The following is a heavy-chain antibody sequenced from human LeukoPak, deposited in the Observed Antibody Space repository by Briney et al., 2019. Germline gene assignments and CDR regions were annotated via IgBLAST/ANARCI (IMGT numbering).Heavy chain of an antibody. CDR2: ISWNSGSI. Sequence: GGSLRLSCSASGFTFSSYAMHWVRQAPGKGLEWVSGISWNSGSIGYADSVKGRFTISRDNAKNSLYLQMNSLRAEDTALYYCAKGPMIRGPFDYWGQGTLVTVSS. CDR1: GFTFSSYA. J-gene: IGHJ4*02. V-gene: IGHV3-9*01. CDR3: AKGPMIRGPFDY. D-gene: IGHD3-22*01.